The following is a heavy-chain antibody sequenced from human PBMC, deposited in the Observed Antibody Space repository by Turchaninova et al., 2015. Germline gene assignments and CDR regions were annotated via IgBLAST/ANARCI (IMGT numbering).Heavy chain of an antibody. J-gene: IGHJ4*02. Sequence: QVQLVQSGGEVKRPGASVKVSCKTSGYTFTNDAIHWVRQAPGQRLEWMGWINAGDGTTKYSQKFQGRVTITRDTSARTAYIDLSSLRSEDTAVYYCAKLGTVIDYWGQGTLVTVSS. D-gene: IGHD2-21*01. CDR2: INAGDGTT. CDR3: AKLGTVIDY. CDR1: GYTFTNDA. V-gene: IGHV1-3*01.